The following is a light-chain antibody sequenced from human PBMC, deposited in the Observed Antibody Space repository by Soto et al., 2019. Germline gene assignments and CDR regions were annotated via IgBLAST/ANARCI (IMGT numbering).Light chain of an antibody. J-gene: IGLJ1*01. V-gene: IGLV1-40*01. CDR3: QSYDNSLSGYV. CDR2: GNS. CDR1: SSNIGAGYD. Sequence: QSVLTQPPSMSGAPGQRVTISCTGSSSNIGAGYDVHWYQHLPGTAPKLLIYGNSNRPSGVPDRFSGSKSGTSASLAITGLQADDETDYYCQSYDNSLSGYVFGTGTKLTVL.